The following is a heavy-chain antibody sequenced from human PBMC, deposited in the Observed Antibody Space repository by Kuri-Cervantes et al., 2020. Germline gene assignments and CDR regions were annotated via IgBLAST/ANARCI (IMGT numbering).Heavy chain of an antibody. D-gene: IGHD5-24*01. V-gene: IGHV3-21*01. CDR2: ISSSSSYI. Sequence: GGSLRLSCAASGFTFSSYGMHWVRQAPGKGLEWVSSISSSSSYIYYADSVKGRFTISRDNAKNSLYLQMNSLRAEDTAVYYCARDRGDGYNFWGQGTLVTVSS. CDR1: GFTFSSYG. J-gene: IGHJ4*02. CDR3: ARDRGDGYNF.